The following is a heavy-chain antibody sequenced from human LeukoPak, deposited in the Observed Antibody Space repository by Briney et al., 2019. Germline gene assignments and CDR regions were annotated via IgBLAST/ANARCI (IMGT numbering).Heavy chain of an antibody. Sequence: GGSLRLSSAASGFTVSSNYMSWVRQAPGKGLEWVSVIYSGGSTYYADSVKGRFTISRDNSKNTLYLQMNSLRAEDTAVYYCAKSGASVPLYGMDVWRQGTTVTVSS. CDR2: IYSGGST. CDR3: AKSGASVPLYGMDV. D-gene: IGHD4/OR15-4a*01. J-gene: IGHJ6*02. V-gene: IGHV3-53*01. CDR1: GFTVSSNY.